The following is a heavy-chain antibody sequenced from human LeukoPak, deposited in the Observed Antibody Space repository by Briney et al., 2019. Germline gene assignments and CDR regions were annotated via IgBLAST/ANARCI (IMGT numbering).Heavy chain of an antibody. CDR1: GYTFNNYH. Sequence: ASVKVSCKASGYTFNNYHITWVRQAPGQGLEWMSWINVYNGNTNYAQMLQGRVTMTTDTSTSTAYMELSSLRSEDTAVYYCARVAGDSGSYGGFDYWGQGTLVTVSS. V-gene: IGHV1-18*01. D-gene: IGHD1-26*01. CDR3: ARVAGDSGSYGGFDY. J-gene: IGHJ4*02. CDR2: INVYNGNT.